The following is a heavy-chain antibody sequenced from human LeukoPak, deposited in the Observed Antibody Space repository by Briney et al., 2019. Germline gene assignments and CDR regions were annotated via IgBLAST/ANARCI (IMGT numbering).Heavy chain of an antibody. J-gene: IGHJ6*02. CDR1: GFTFSSCS. V-gene: IGHV3-21*01. Sequence: GGSLRLSCAASGFTFSSCSMNWVRQAPGKGLEWVSSISSSSSYIYYADSVKGRFTISGDNAKNSLYLQMNSLRAEDTAVYYCARSHPRTYYYDSSRYYGMDVWGQGTTVTVSS. CDR2: ISSSSSYI. D-gene: IGHD3-22*01. CDR3: ARSHPRTYYYDSSRYYGMDV.